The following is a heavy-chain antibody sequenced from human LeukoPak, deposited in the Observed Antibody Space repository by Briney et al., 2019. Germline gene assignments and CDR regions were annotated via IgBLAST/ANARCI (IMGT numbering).Heavy chain of an antibody. Sequence: GGSLRLSCAAPGFTFSSYAMSWVRRAPGKGLEWVSAISGSGGSTYYADSVKGRFTISRDNSKNTLYLQMNSLRAEDTAVYYCAKEVAIVVVTAPFFDYWGQGTLVTVSS. D-gene: IGHD2-21*02. V-gene: IGHV3-23*01. CDR1: GFTFSSYA. CDR2: ISGSGGST. CDR3: AKEVAIVVVTAPFFDY. J-gene: IGHJ4*02.